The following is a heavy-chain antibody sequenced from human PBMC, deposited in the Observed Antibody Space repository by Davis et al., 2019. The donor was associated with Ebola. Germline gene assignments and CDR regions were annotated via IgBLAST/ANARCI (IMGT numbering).Heavy chain of an antibody. Sequence: SETLSLTCTVPGGSISSYYWSWIRPPPGKGLEWIGYIYYSGSTHYNPSLKSRVTISVDTSKNQFSLKLSYVTAADTAVYYCARGEHCSSTSRFMYYYYGMDVWGQGTTVTVSS. CDR3: ARGEHCSSTSRFMYYYYGMDV. CDR2: IYYSGST. D-gene: IGHD2-2*01. V-gene: IGHV4-59*08. J-gene: IGHJ6*02. CDR1: GGSISSYY.